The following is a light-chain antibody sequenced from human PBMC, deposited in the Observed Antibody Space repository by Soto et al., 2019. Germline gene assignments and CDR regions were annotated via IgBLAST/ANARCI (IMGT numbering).Light chain of an antibody. CDR3: HQYGSSPSFTWT. CDR2: GAS. Sequence: EIVLTQSPGTLSLSPGERATLSCRASQSVSSSYLAWYQQKPGQAPRLLIYGASSRATGIPDRFSGSGSGTDFTLTISRLEPEDFAVYYFHQYGSSPSFTWTFGQGTKVEIK. CDR1: QSVSSSY. V-gene: IGKV3-20*01. J-gene: IGKJ1*01.